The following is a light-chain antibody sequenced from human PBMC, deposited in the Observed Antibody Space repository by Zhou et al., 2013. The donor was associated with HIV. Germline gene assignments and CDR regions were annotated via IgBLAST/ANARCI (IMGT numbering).Light chain of an antibody. Sequence: AIQMTQSPSSLSASVGERVTITCRASQAIRNDLAWYQQKPGKAPELLIYAASTVQSGVPSRFSGSGSGTDFTLTISSLQPEDVATYYCQQSYSTPRTFGQGTKVEIK. CDR2: AAS. CDR3: QQSYSTPRT. CDR1: QAIRND. V-gene: IGKV1-6*01. J-gene: IGKJ1*01.